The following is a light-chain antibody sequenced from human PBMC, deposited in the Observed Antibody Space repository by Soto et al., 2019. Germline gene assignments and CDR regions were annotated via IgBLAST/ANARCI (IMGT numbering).Light chain of an antibody. CDR1: QSISSW. CDR2: DAS. CDR3: QHLNGYPIT. V-gene: IGKV1-5*01. Sequence: DIQMTQSPSTLSASVGDRVTITCRASQSISSWLAWYQQKPGKAPKVLIFDASSLESGVPSRFSGSGSGTDFTLTISSLQPEDFATYYCQHLNGYPITFGQGTRLEIK. J-gene: IGKJ5*01.